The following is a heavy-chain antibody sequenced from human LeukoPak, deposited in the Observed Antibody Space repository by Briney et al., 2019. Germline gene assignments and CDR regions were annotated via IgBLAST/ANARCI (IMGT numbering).Heavy chain of an antibody. J-gene: IGHJ4*02. CDR3: ARDRGTYPYYFDY. CDR1: GFTFSNYA. D-gene: IGHD1-26*01. V-gene: IGHV3-64*01. CDR2: ISTNGGGT. Sequence: GGSLRLSCAASGFTFSNYAMHWVRQAPGKGLEYVSAISTNGGGTYYATSLKDRFTISRDNSKSTLYLQMGSLRAEDMAVYYCARDRGTYPYYFDYWGQGTLATVSS.